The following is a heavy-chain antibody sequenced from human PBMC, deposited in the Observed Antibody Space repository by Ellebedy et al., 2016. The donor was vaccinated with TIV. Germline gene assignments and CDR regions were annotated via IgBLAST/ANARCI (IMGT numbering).Heavy chain of an antibody. J-gene: IGHJ3*02. CDR1: GYTFTGYY. Sequence: AASVKVSCKASGYTFTGYYIHWVRQAPGQGLEWMGWINTNSGRTKYAQKFQDWVTITRDTSIRTAYMDVTRLRTDDTAVYYCARKTGKRGDFDIWGQGTMVAVSS. CDR2: INTNSGRT. V-gene: IGHV1-2*04. CDR3: ARKTGKRGDFDI. D-gene: IGHD7-27*01.